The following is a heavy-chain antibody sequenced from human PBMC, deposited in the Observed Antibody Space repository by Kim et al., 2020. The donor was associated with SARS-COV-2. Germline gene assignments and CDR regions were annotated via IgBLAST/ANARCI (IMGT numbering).Heavy chain of an antibody. D-gene: IGHD6-19*01. CDR3: ARKQWLVRGPVDY. V-gene: IGHV1-18*01. J-gene: IGHJ4*02. Sequence: NYAEKLQGRVTMTTDTSTSTGYMELRSLRSGDTAVYYCARKQWLVRGPVDYWGQGTLVTVSS.